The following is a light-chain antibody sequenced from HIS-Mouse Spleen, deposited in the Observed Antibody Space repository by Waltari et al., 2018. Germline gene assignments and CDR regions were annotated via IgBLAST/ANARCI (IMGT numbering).Light chain of an antibody. V-gene: IGLV3-1*01. CDR3: QAWDSSTVV. CDR1: KLGAKY. J-gene: IGLJ2*01. CDR2: QDS. Sequence: LTQPPSVSVSPGQTASITCSGDKLGAKYACWYQQKPGQSPVLVIYQDSKRPSGIPERFSGSNSGNTATLTISGTQAMDEADYYCQAWDSSTVVFGGGTKLTVL.